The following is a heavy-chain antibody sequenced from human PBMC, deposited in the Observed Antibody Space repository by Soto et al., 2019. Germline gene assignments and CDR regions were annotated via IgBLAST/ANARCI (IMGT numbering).Heavy chain of an antibody. CDR3: NADPPGVRGPSRNWFAP. D-gene: IGHD3-10*01. V-gene: IGHV3-30*03. Sequence: LSLSCAASGFTFSSYGMHWVRQAPGKGLEWVAVISYDGSNKYYADSVKGRFTISRDNSKNTLYLQMNSLRVEDTAVYYCNADPPGVRGPSRNWFAPWGQGTPDTVSA. CDR1: GFTFSSYG. J-gene: IGHJ5*02. CDR2: ISYDGSNK.